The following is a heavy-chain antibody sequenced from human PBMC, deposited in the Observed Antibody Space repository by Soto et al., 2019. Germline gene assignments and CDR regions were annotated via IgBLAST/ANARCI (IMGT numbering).Heavy chain of an antibody. Sequence: ASVKVSCKASGYTFTSYGISWVRQAPGQGLEWMGWISAYNGNTNYAQKLQGRVTMTTDTSTSTAYMELRSLRSDDTAVYYCARKGRVVGATRNYYYYGMDVWGQGTTVTVSS. CDR2: ISAYNGNT. CDR3: ARKGRVVGATRNYYYYGMDV. J-gene: IGHJ6*02. V-gene: IGHV1-18*01. CDR1: GYTFTSYG. D-gene: IGHD1-26*01.